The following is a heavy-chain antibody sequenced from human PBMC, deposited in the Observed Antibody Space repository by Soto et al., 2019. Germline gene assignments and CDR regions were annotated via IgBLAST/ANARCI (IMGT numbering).Heavy chain of an antibody. V-gene: IGHV1-3*01. CDR3: ARAVAVAADFDY. CDR1: GYTFTGYA. D-gene: IGHD6-19*01. J-gene: IGHJ4*02. CDR2: INAGNGNT. Sequence: AASVKVSCKASGYTFTGYAMHWVRQAPGQRLEWMGWINAGNGNTKYSQKFQGRVTITRDTSASTAYMELSSLRPEDTAVYYCARAVAVAADFDYWGQGTLVTVS.